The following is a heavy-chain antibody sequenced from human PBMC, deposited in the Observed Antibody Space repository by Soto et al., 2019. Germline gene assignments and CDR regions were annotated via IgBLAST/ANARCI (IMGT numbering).Heavy chain of an antibody. CDR3: ARHYSSGSRNWFDP. CDR2: IYYSGST. V-gene: IGHV4-39*01. Sequence: SETLSITCSVSGGSINSSSYFWGWVRQPPGKGLEWIGSIYYSGSTYYNPSLRSRVTISVDTSKNQFSLKLSSVTAADTAVFYCARHYSSGSRNWFDPWGQGTLVTVSS. D-gene: IGHD6-19*01. CDR1: GGSINSSSYF. J-gene: IGHJ5*02.